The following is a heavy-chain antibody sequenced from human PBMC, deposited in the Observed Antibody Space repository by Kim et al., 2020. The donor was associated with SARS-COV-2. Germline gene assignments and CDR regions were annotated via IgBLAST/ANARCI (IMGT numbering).Heavy chain of an antibody. D-gene: IGHD2-2*02. V-gene: IGHV3-48*02. J-gene: IGHJ6*02. CDR1: GFTFSSYS. CDR3: ARDTGFDCSSTSCYTGYQPSYYYYGMDV. CDR2: ISSSSSTI. Sequence: GGSLRLSCAASGFTFSSYSMNWVRQAPGKGLEWVSYISSSSSTIYYADSVKGRFTISRDNAKNSLYLQMNSLRDEDTAVYYCARDTGFDCSSTSCYTGYQPSYYYYGMDVWGQGTTVTVSS.